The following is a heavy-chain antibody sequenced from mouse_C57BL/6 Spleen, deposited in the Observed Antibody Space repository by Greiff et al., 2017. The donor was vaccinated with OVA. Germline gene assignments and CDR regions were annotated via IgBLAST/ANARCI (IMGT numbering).Heavy chain of an antibody. CDR2: IHPNSGST. CDR1: GYNFTSYW. J-gene: IGHJ2*01. D-gene: IGHD1-1*01. V-gene: IGHV1-64*01. Sequence: VQLQQPGAELVKPGASVKLSCKASGYNFTSYWMHWVKQRPGQGLEWIGMIHPNSGSTNYNEKFKSKATLTVDKSSSTAYMQLSSLTSEDSAVYYCACITTVVATDYWGQGTTLTVSS. CDR3: ACITTVVATDY.